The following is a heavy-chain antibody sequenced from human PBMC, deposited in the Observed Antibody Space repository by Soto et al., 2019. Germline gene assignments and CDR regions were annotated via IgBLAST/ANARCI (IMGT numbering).Heavy chain of an antibody. V-gene: IGHV3-30-3*01. Sequence: AGGALRLSCAGSGFTLSSYAIHWVRQAPGKGLEWVAVISYDGSNKYYADSVKGRFTISRDNSKNTLYLQMNSLRAEDTAVYYCATLAPNYWGQGTLVTVSS. CDR2: ISYDGSNK. CDR3: ATLAPNY. CDR1: GFTLSSYA. J-gene: IGHJ4*02.